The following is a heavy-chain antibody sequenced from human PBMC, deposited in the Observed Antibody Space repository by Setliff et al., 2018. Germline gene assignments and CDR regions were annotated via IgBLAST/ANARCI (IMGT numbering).Heavy chain of an antibody. D-gene: IGHD5-12*01. CDR1: GDSISLYY. Sequence: PSETLSLTCTVSGDSISLYYWSWIRQPPGKGLEWIGYLYNSGSAKYNPSLKSRVTISLDTSKNHFSLNLTSVTAADTAIYYCARDRGYSGYDGNDYWGQGTLVTVSS. V-gene: IGHV4-59*01. CDR2: LYNSGSA. CDR3: ARDRGYSGYDGNDY. J-gene: IGHJ4*02.